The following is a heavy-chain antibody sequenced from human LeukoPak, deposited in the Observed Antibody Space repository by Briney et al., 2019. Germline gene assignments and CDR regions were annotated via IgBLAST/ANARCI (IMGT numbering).Heavy chain of an antibody. CDR1: GGSINDYY. CDR3: TRGMYAVSGTSWFGP. CDR2: IYSTGST. V-gene: IGHV4-4*07. D-gene: IGHD6-19*01. J-gene: IGHJ5*02. Sequence: SETLSLTCTVSGGSINDYYWSWIRQPAGKGLEWVGRIYSTGSTDYNPSLKSRVTMSVDTSQNQLSLKLSSVTAADTAVYFCTRGMYAVSGTSWFGPWGQGTLVTVSS.